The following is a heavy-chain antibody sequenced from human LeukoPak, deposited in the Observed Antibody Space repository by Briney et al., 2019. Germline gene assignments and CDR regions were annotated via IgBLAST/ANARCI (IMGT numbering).Heavy chain of an antibody. V-gene: IGHV1-46*01. D-gene: IGHD4-17*01. CDR1: GYTFTSYY. CDR2: INPSGGST. J-gene: IGHJ4*02. CDR3: ATLEGIDYGDYLLSY. Sequence: ASVKVSCKASGYTFTSYYMHWVRQAPGQGLEWMGIINPSGGSTSYAQKFQGRATMTRDTSTSTVYMELSSLRSEDTAVYYCATLEGIDYGDYLLSYWGQGTLVTVSS.